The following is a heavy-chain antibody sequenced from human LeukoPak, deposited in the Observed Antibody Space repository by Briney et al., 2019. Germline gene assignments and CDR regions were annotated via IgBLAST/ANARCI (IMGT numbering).Heavy chain of an antibody. V-gene: IGHV3-30*02. Sequence: PGGSLRLSCAASGFTFSSYAMHWVRQAPGKGLEWVAFIRYDGSNKYYADSVKGRFTISRDNSKNTLYLQMNSLRAEDTAVYYCARGARGSGTASDYWGQGTLVTVSS. CDR1: GFTFSSYA. CDR2: IRYDGSNK. CDR3: ARGARGSGTASDY. D-gene: IGHD3-10*01. J-gene: IGHJ4*02.